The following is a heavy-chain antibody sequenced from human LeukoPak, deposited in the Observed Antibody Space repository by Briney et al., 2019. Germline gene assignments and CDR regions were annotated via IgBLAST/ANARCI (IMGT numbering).Heavy chain of an antibody. CDR3: ARTNNVFYYFDY. D-gene: IGHD1/OR15-1a*01. CDR2: INRSGST. J-gene: IGHJ4*02. CDR1: GGSFSGYY. Sequence: SETLSLTCAVYGGSFSGYYWGWIRQPPGKGLEWIGEINRSGSTNYNPSLKSRVTTSVDTSKNQFSLNLSSVTAADTAAYYCARTNNVFYYFDYWGQGTLVTVSS. V-gene: IGHV4-34*01.